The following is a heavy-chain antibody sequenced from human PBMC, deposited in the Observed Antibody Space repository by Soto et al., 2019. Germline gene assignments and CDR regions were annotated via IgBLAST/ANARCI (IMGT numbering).Heavy chain of an antibody. V-gene: IGHV4-31*03. J-gene: IGHJ5*02. D-gene: IGHD2-21*01. CDR2: IYVTGAV. CDR3: ARLRIATNNYKWFDP. Sequence: SETLSLTCSVSGAALNSGNYYWSWIRQVPGKGLEWIGHIYVTGAVDYNPSLRDRITISQDTSERQFSLNLGLVTAADTAVYYCARLRIATNNYKWFDPWGQGTLVTVSS. CDR1: GAALNSGNYY.